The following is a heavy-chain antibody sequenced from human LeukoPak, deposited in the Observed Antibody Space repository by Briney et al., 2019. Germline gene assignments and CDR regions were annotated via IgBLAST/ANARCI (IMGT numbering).Heavy chain of an antibody. D-gene: IGHD3/OR15-3a*01. V-gene: IGHV3-30*03. J-gene: IGHJ4*01. Sequence: GGSLRLSCAASGFTFSSYGMHWVRQAPGKGLEWVAVISYDGSNKYYTDSVKGRFTISRDNSKNTLYLQMNSLRPEDTAVYFCARDSGFSGTQRGEYWGHGTLVTVSS. CDR2: ISYDGSNK. CDR1: GFTFSSYG. CDR3: ARDSGFSGTQRGEY.